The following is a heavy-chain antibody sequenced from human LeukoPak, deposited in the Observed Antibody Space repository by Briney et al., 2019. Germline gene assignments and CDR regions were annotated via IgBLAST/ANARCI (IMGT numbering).Heavy chain of an antibody. CDR1: GFDVSDNY. CDR2: IFIGGNT. Sequence: GGSLRLSCAASGFDVSDNYMTWVRQAPGKGLEWVSIIFIGGNTYYADSVKGRFTISRDDSKNTLYLQMNSLRAEDTAVYYCARAVAGTDLSAYWGQGTLVTVSS. CDR3: ARAVAGTDLSAY. J-gene: IGHJ4*02. V-gene: IGHV3-53*05. D-gene: IGHD6-19*01.